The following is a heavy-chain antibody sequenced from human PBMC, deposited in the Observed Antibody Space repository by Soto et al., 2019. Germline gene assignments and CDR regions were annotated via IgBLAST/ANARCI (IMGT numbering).Heavy chain of an antibody. Sequence: ASVKVSCQASGYTFTGYYMHWVRQAPGQGLEWMGWINPNSGGTNYAQKFQGWVTMTRDTSISTAYMELSRLRSDDTAVYYCATTYSSSWYGDYYYGMDVWGQGTTVTVSS. CDR3: ATTYSSSWYGDYYYGMDV. J-gene: IGHJ6*02. CDR1: GYTFTGYY. CDR2: INPNSGGT. V-gene: IGHV1-2*04. D-gene: IGHD6-13*01.